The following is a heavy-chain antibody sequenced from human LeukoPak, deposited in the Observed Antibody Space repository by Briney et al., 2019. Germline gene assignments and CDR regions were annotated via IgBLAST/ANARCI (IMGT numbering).Heavy chain of an antibody. D-gene: IGHD5-18*01. J-gene: IGHJ4*02. CDR3: ARGIQLWYHYFDY. CDR2: INHSGST. Sequence: SETLSLTCAVYGGSFSGYYWSWIRQPPGKGLEWIGEINHSGSTNYNPSLKSRVTISVDTSKNQFSLKLSSVTAADTAVYYCARGIQLWYHYFDYWGQGTLVTVSP. CDR1: GGSFSGYY. V-gene: IGHV4-34*01.